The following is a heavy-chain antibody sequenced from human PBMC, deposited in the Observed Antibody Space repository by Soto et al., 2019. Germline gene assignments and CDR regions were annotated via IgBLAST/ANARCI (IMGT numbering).Heavy chain of an antibody. D-gene: IGHD1-1*01. Sequence: EVQLVESGGGLVQPGGSLRLSCVASGFTFSPYWTSWVRQAPGKGLVWLSRINKDGTTTPYADSVKGRFTISRDNAKNTLYLQMHSLRAEDTALYFCVRDRGYPDSFDVWGRGTMVTVSS. J-gene: IGHJ3*01. V-gene: IGHV3-74*01. CDR3: VRDRGYPDSFDV. CDR1: GFTFSPYW. CDR2: INKDGTTT.